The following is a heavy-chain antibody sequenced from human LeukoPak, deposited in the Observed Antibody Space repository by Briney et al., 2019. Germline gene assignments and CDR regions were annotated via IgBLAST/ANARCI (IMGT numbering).Heavy chain of an antibody. CDR2: FYFSGST. D-gene: IGHD5-18*01. J-gene: IGHJ4*02. V-gene: IGHV4-39*01. CDR1: GGSVSSSRSY. CDR3: ATPNGFSYGFFDS. Sequence: SETLSLTCTVSGGSVSSSRSYWGWIRQSPVKGLEWIGSFYFSGSTYYNPSLKSRVSISLDTSKNQFSLKLTPVTAADTAVYYCATPNGFSYGFFDSWGQGILVTVSS.